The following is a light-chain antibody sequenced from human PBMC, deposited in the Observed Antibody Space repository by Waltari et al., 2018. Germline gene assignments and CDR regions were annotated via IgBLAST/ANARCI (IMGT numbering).Light chain of an antibody. CDR3: QQRSKWPFT. CDR2: DAS. J-gene: IGKJ5*01. CDR1: QSVSSS. Sequence: EIVLTQSPATLSLSPGERATLSCRASQSVSSSLGWYQQRPGQAPRLLIYDASSRATGIPARFSGSGSGTDFTLTISSLEPEDFAVYYCQQRSKWPFTFGQGTRLEIK. V-gene: IGKV3-11*01.